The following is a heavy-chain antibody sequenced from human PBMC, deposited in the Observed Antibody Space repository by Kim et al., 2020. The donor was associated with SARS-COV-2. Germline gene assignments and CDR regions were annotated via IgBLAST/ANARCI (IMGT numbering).Heavy chain of an antibody. CDR2: IYYSGST. J-gene: IGHJ6*02. V-gene: IGHV4-39*01. CDR1: GGSISSSSYY. Sequence: SETLSLTCTVSGGSISSSSYYWGWIRQPPGKGLEWIGSIYYSGSTYYNPSLKSRVTISVDTSKNQFSLKLSSVTAADTAVYYCARLSWRQQLVSVYGMDVWGQGTTVTVSS. CDR3: ARLSWRQQLVSVYGMDV. D-gene: IGHD6-13*01.